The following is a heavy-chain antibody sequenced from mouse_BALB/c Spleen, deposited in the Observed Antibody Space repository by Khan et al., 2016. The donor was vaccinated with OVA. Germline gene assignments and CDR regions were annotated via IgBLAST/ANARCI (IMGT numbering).Heavy chain of an antibody. J-gene: IGHJ2*01. Sequence: QIQLVQSGAELMKPGASVKISCKATGYSFSRYWIEWVKQRPGQGLEWIGEILPGSGNTNYNEKFRGKATFTADTSSNTAYMQLSSLTSEDYAVYYCARRGHGFDYWGQGTTLTVSS. D-gene: IGHD3-3*01. V-gene: IGHV1-9*01. CDR2: ILPGSGNT. CDR1: GYSFSRYW. CDR3: ARRGHGFDY.